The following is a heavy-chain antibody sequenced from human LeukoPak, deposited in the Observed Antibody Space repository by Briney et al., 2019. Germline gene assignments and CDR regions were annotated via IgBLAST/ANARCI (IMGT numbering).Heavy chain of an antibody. CDR3: AKDYGQEYSSSWYSDWFDP. D-gene: IGHD6-13*01. J-gene: IGHJ5*02. V-gene: IGHV3-23*01. CDR1: GFTFSSYS. Sequence: GGSLRLSCAASGFTFSSYSMNWVRQAPGKGLEWVSAISGSGGSTYYADSVKGRFTISRDNSKNTLYLQMNSLRAEDTAVYYCAKDYGQEYSSSWYSDWFDPWGQGTLVTVSS. CDR2: ISGSGGST.